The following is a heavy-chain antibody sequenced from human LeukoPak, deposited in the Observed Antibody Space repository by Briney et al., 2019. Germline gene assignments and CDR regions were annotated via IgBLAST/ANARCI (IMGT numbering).Heavy chain of an antibody. Sequence: PSGTLSLTCAVSGGSTSSSNWWSWVRQPPGQGLEWIGEIYHSGSTNYNPSLKSRVTISVDKSKNQFSLKLSSVTAADTAVYYCAAYCSGGSCYARDAFDIWGQGTMVTVSS. CDR3: AAYCSGGSCYARDAFDI. J-gene: IGHJ3*02. D-gene: IGHD2-15*01. CDR1: GGSTSSSNW. V-gene: IGHV4-4*02. CDR2: IYHSGST.